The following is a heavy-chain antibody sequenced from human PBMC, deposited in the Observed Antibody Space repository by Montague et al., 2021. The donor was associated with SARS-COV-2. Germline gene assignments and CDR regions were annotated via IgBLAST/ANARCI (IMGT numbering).Heavy chain of an antibody. CDR1: GGSISGYY. Sequence: SETLSLTCTVSGGSISGYYWSWIRQPPGKGLEWIGYIYYSGGTKXNPXLESRVTVSVDRSKNQVSLKLSSVTAADTAVYYCARLLRSCTNGVCRTYYYYAMDVWGQGTTVTVSS. V-gene: IGHV4-59*01. D-gene: IGHD2-8*01. CDR2: IYYSGGT. CDR3: ARLLRSCTNGVCRTYYYYAMDV. J-gene: IGHJ6*02.